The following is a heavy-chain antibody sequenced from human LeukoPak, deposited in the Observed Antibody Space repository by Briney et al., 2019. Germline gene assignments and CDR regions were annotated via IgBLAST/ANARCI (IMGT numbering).Heavy chain of an antibody. J-gene: IGHJ4*02. CDR3: ARNSIVVVPAAIQPSDY. V-gene: IGHV4-30-2*01. Sequence: SETLSLTCTVSGGSISSGGYYWSWIRQPPGKGLEWIGYIYHSGSTYYNPSLKSRVTISVDRSKNQFSLKLSSVTAADTAVYYCARNSIVVVPAAIQPSDYCGQGTLVTVSS. CDR1: GGSISSGGYY. D-gene: IGHD2-2*02. CDR2: IYHSGST.